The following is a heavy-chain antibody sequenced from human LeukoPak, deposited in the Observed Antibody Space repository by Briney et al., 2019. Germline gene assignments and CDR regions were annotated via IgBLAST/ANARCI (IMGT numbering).Heavy chain of an antibody. CDR1: GYTFTSYV. D-gene: IGHD3-10*01. CDR2: ISGYNGNT. CDR3: ARGLWFGESQRNFYYYYYMDV. V-gene: IGHV1-18*01. Sequence: ASVKVSCKAFGYTFTSYVISWVRQAPGQGLEWMGWISGYNGNTNYAQKLQGRVTMTTDTSTSTAYMELRSLRSDDTAVYYCARGLWFGESQRNFYYYYYMDVWGKGTTVTVSS. J-gene: IGHJ6*03.